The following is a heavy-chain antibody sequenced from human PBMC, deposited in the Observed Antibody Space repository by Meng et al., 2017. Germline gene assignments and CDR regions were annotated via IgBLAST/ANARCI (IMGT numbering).Heavy chain of an antibody. D-gene: IGHD6-19*01. V-gene: IGHV4-39*06. J-gene: IGHJ4*02. CDR1: GGSISSSSYY. CDR2: IYHSGST. CDR3: ARVTLGHLAQWLVMDY. Sequence: SETLSLTCTVSGGSISSSSYYWGWIRQPPGKGLEWIGEIYHSGSTNYNPSLKSRVTISVDKSKNQFTLKLSSVTAADTAVYYCARVTLGHLAQWLVMDYWGQGTLVTVSS.